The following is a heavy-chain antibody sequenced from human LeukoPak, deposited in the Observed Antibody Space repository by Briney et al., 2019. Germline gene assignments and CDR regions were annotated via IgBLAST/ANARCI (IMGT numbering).Heavy chain of an antibody. J-gene: IGHJ6*03. D-gene: IGHD3-9*01. Sequence: SETLSLTCTVSGGSISSSSYYWGWIRQPPGKGLEWIGSIYYSGSTYYNPSLKSRVTISVDTSKNQFSLKLSSVTAADTAVYYCARVVYDILTGRYYYYYYMDVWGKGTTVTVSS. CDR2: IYYSGST. V-gene: IGHV4-39*07. CDR3: ARVVYDILTGRYYYYYYMDV. CDR1: GGSISSSSYY.